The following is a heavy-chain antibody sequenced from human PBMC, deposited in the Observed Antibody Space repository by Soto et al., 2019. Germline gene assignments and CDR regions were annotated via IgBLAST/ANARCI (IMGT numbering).Heavy chain of an antibody. CDR2: IRSYNGNT. CDR1: AYPFTCYD. CDR3: ARRGSGLLDY. V-gene: IGHV1-18*04. Sequence: SVKVSCKTSAYPFTCYDIRWVRQAPGQRLELMGWIRSYNGNTKYTQNFQGRVSMTTDTSTSTAYMDLRSLRSDDTAVYYCARRGSGLLDYWGQGTLVTAYS. D-gene: IGHD6-19*01. J-gene: IGHJ4*02.